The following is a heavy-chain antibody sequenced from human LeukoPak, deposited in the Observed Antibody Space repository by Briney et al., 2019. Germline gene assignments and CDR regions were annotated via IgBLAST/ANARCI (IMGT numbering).Heavy chain of an antibody. D-gene: IGHD2-2*01. CDR3: ARADSVPAGDYHYWYMDV. Sequence: GASVKVSCKASGFTLTDYIHWVRQDPRQGLQWMGWIKPNSGDTDYAQKFQGRVTMTRDTSISTVYMELSSLRSDDTAVYYCARADSVPAGDYHYWYMDVWGEGTRVTVSS. CDR1: GFTLTDY. V-gene: IGHV1-2*02. CDR2: IKPNSGDT. J-gene: IGHJ6*03.